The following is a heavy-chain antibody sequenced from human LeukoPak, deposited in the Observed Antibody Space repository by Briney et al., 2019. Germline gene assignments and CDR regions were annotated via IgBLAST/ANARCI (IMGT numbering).Heavy chain of an antibody. D-gene: IGHD3-16*01. CDR1: GFTFSSYA. CDR2: ISGSGGST. J-gene: IGHJ4*02. Sequence: QPGGSLRLSCAASGFTFSSYAMSWVRQAPGKGLEWVSAISGSGGSTYYADSVKGRFTVSRDNAKNSLYLQMNSLRAEDTAVYYCARGWGYFDYWGQGTLVTVSS. V-gene: IGHV3-23*01. CDR3: ARGWGYFDY.